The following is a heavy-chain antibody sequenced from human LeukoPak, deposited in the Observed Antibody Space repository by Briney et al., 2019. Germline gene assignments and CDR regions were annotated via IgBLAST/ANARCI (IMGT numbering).Heavy chain of an antibody. J-gene: IGHJ4*02. V-gene: IGHV1-2*02. D-gene: IGHD6-19*01. Sequence: ASVKVSCKASGYTFTAFYMHWVRQAPGEGLGWMGWINPNSGVTYYAQKFQGRVTMTRDTSSNSAYMDLTRLKSDDTAVYYCARARVPIAVAGLYYFDYWGQGALVTVSS. CDR2: INPNSGVT. CDR3: ARARVPIAVAGLYYFDY. CDR1: GYTFTAFY.